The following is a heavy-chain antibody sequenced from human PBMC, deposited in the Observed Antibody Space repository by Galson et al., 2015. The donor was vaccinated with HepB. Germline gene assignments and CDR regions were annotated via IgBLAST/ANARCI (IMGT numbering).Heavy chain of an antibody. CDR1: GFTFSRCP. J-gene: IGHJ3*02. CDR3: AKEIQRVGEFDDAFDI. D-gene: IGHD3-16*01. CDR2: ISGSGGST. Sequence: SLRLSCAASGFTFSRCPMSWVRQAPGKGLEWVSGISGSGGSTYYADSVKGRFTISRDNFKNTLFLQMNSLRAEDTAVYYCAKEIQRVGEFDDAFDIWGQGTMVTVSS. V-gene: IGHV3-23*01.